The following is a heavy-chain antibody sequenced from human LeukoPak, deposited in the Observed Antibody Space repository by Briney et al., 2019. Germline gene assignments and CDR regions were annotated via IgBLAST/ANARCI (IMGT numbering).Heavy chain of an antibody. CDR2: ISTNGGAT. CDR3: VSEPLGWYDY. CDR1: GFTFSSYP. V-gene: IGHV3-64*01. Sequence: GGSLRLSCAASGFTFSSYPMHWGRQAPGKGLEYVSDISTNGGATYNGNSVKGRFTISRDNSKNTLYLQMCSPRTETTALYYSVSEPLGWYDYWGQGTLVTVSS. D-gene: IGHD6-19*01. J-gene: IGHJ4*02.